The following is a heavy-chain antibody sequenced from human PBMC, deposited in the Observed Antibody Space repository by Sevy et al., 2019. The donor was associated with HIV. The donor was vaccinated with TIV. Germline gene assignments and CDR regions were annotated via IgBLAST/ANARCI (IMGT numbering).Heavy chain of an antibody. CDR2: INHSGST. Sequence: HSETLSLTCAVYGGSFSGYYWSWIRQPPGKGLEWIGEINHSGSTNYNPSLKSRVTISVDTSKNQFSLKLSSVTAADTAVYYCARGAVVVPAARRGLFDYWGQGTLVTVSS. CDR1: GGSFSGYY. J-gene: IGHJ4*02. V-gene: IGHV4-34*01. D-gene: IGHD2-2*01. CDR3: ARGAVVVPAARRGLFDY.